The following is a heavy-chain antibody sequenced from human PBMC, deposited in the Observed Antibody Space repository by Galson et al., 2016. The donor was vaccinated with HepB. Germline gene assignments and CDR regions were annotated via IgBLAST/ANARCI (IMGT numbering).Heavy chain of an antibody. Sequence: ETLSLTCAVHGGSFSGYYWSWIRQPPGKGPEWIGYIHYTGTTNYNPSLESRVTISVDTSENRFSLTVRSVTAADTAVYYCARKYSRFWFDSWGQGTLVAVSS. CDR1: GGSFSGYY. J-gene: IGHJ5*01. CDR3: ARKYSRFWFDS. V-gene: IGHV4-59*01. D-gene: IGHD4-11*01. CDR2: IHYTGTT.